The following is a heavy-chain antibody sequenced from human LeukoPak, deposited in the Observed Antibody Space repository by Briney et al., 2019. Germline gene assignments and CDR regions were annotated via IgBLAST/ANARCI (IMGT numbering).Heavy chain of an antibody. D-gene: IGHD3-10*01. CDR1: GYTFGSYS. Sequence: ASVTVSCKASGYTFGSYSISWVRWAPGQGLEWMGWISPSNGDTSYAQKVQDRVTMTTDTSTTTVYMELRSLTSDDTATYYCARDSGWEVRHLFFDEWGQGTLVTVSS. CDR3: ARDSGWEVRHLFFDE. J-gene: IGHJ4*02. CDR2: ISPSNGDT. V-gene: IGHV1-18*04.